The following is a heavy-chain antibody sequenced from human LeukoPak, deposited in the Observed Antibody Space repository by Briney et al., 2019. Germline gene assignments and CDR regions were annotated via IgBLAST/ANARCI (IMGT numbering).Heavy chain of an antibody. CDR1: GGSISSSSYY. CDR3: ARDGLDGYYYDN. D-gene: IGHD3-22*01. J-gene: IGHJ4*02. V-gene: IGHV4-39*07. CDR2: IYYSGST. Sequence: SETLSLTCTVSGGSISSSSYYWGWIRQPPGKGLEWIGSIYYSGSTYYNPSLKSRVTISVDTSKNQFSLKLNSVTAADTAVYYCARDGLDGYYYDNWGQGTLVTVSS.